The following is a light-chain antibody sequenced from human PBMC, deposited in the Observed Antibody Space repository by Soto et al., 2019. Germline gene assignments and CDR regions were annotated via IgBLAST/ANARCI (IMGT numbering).Light chain of an antibody. Sequence: QAVVTQEPSFSVSPGGTVTLTCGLNSGSVSTRHYPSWYQPTPGQAPRALIYSTNSRSSGVPDRFSGSILGTKAALTITGAQTHDESEYYCLLYMGSGIYVFGTGTKLTVL. J-gene: IGLJ1*01. CDR3: LLYMGSGIYV. V-gene: IGLV8-61*01. CDR2: STN. CDR1: SGSVSTRHY.